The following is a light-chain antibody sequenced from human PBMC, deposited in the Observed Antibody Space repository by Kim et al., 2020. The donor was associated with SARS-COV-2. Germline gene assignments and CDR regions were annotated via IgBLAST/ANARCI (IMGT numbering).Light chain of an antibody. CDR2: DAA. V-gene: IGKV3-11*01. CDR1: HNVDIS. J-gene: IGKJ4*01. CDR3: QQRGNWPPALT. Sequence: PGESAPLPCKASHNVDISLAWYQQTPGQAPRLLIYDAAIRAAGIPDRFSASGSGTDFTLTIASLAPEDFAVYYCQQRGNWPPALTFGGGTKVDIK.